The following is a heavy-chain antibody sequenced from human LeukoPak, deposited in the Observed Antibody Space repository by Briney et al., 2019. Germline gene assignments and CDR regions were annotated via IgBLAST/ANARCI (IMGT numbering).Heavy chain of an antibody. Sequence: GGSLRLSCAASGFTFSSYGMHWVRQAPGKGLEWVAVISYDGSNKYYADSVKGRFTISRDNSKNTLYLQMNSLRAEDTAVYYCAKDRDGGNHLFDYWGQGALVTVSS. D-gene: IGHD4-23*01. CDR3: AKDRDGGNHLFDY. CDR1: GFTFSSYG. CDR2: ISYDGSNK. J-gene: IGHJ4*02. V-gene: IGHV3-30*18.